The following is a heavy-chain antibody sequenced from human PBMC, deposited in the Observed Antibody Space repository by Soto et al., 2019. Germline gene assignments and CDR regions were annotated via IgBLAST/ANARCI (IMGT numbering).Heavy chain of an antibody. J-gene: IGHJ4*02. CDR3: ARAWAVPGSHWGD. V-gene: IGHV4-59*01. D-gene: IGHD6-19*01. CDR1: GDSMNPYY. Sequence: QVQLQESGPGLVKPSETLSLTCTVSGDSMNPYYWSWIRQPPGKGLEWIGYIYFSGSTNFNPSLKSRVTLSLDTSKRQFFLKLTSVTAVDTAVYYCARAWAVPGSHWGDWGRGTLVTVSS. CDR2: IYFSGST.